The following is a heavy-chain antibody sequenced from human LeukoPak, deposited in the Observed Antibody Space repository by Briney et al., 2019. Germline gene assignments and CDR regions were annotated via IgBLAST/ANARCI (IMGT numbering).Heavy chain of an antibody. Sequence: PGRSLRLSCAASGFTHDDYAMHWVRQVPGQGLEWVSGISWNSGSIAYADSVKGRFTISRDNAKNSLYLQMNSLRAEDTAVYYCARSPEYGGYGIDYWGQGTLVTVSS. CDR3: ARSPEYGGYGIDY. CDR2: ISWNSGSI. CDR1: GFTHDDYA. D-gene: IGHD5-12*01. V-gene: IGHV3-9*01. J-gene: IGHJ4*02.